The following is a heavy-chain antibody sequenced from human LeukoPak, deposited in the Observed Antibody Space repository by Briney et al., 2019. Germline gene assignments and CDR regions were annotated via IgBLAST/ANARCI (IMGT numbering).Heavy chain of an antibody. CDR3: AREDASSWDY. J-gene: IGHJ4*02. CDR2: IISSGSYI. D-gene: IGHD6-13*01. V-gene: IGHV3-21*01. CDR1: GFTFSSYV. Sequence: GGSLRLSCAVSGFTFSSYVMSWVRQAPGKGLEWVSSIISSGSYIYYADSVKGRFTISRDNAKNSLYLQMNSLRAEDTAVYYCAREDASSWDYWGQGILVTVSS.